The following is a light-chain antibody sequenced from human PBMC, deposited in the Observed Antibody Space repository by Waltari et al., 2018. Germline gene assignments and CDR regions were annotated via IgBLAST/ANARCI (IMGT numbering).Light chain of an antibody. Sequence: QSALTQPPSVSGAPGQRVTISCTGSSSNIGAGYGVHWFQQIPGTAPKVLLSGDNLRPSGVPDRFSASKSGTSASLAITGVQPEDEAVYFCQSHDSSLRWVFGGGTKLTVL. V-gene: IGLV1-40*01. CDR3: QSHDSSLRWV. CDR1: SSNIGAGYG. CDR2: GDN. J-gene: IGLJ2*01.